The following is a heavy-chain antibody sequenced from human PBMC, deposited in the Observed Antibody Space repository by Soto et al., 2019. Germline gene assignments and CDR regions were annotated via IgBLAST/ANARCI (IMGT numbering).Heavy chain of an antibody. Sequence: SETLSLTCTVSGGSVSNISDYWSWVRQPPGKGLEWIGYIYYSGSADYNPSLGSRVTISLDTSKNQFPLKLSPVTTADTAVYYCARGVGFGYYYYHMDLWGQGTTVTVSS. CDR2: IYYSGSA. D-gene: IGHD3-10*01. J-gene: IGHJ6*02. CDR1: GGSVSNISDY. CDR3: ARGVGFGYYYYHMDL. V-gene: IGHV4-61*01.